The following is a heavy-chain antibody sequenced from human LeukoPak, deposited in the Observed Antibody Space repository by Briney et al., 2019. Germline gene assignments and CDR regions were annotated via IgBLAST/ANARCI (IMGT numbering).Heavy chain of an antibody. Sequence: GGSLRLSCAASGFTFSSYAMHWVRQAPGKGLEYVSAISSNGGSTYYANSVKGRFTISRDNSKDTLYLQMNSLRAEDTAVYYCARGSRDGYNYDAFDIWGQGTMVTVSS. CDR2: ISSNGGST. CDR1: GFTFSSYA. V-gene: IGHV3-64*01. CDR3: ARGSRDGYNYDAFDI. D-gene: IGHD5-24*01. J-gene: IGHJ3*02.